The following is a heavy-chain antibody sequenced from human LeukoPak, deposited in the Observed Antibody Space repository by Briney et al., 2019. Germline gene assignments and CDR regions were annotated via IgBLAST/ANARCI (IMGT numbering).Heavy chain of an antibody. CDR2: INSDGSST. CDR1: GFTFSSYC. D-gene: IGHD3-10*01. Sequence: GGSLRLSCAASGFTFSSYCMHWVRQAPGKGLVWVSRINSDGSSTSYADSVKGRFTISRDNAKNTLYLQMNSLRAEDMAVYYCARDRGDTKLLWSNVGDYWGQGTLVTVSS. J-gene: IGHJ4*02. CDR3: ARDRGDTKLLWSNVGDY. V-gene: IGHV3-74*01.